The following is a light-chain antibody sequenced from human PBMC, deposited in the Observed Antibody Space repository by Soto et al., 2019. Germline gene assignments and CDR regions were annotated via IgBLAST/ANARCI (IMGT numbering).Light chain of an antibody. CDR3: SSYAGSSNV. CDR2: EVN. Sequence: QSALTQPPSASGSPGQSVAISCTGTSSDVGGYNYVSWYQQHPGKAPKLMIYEVNKRPSGVPDRFSGSKSGNTASLTVSGLKAQDEDDSYCSSYAGSSNVFGTGTKVTV. CDR1: SSDVGGYNY. J-gene: IGLJ1*01. V-gene: IGLV2-8*01.